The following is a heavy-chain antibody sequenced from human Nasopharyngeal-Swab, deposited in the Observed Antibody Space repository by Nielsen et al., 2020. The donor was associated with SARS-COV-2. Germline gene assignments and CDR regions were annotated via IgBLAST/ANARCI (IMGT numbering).Heavy chain of an antibody. J-gene: IGHJ4*02. Sequence: GGSLRLSCAASGFSITTYGMTWVRQAPGKGLEWVSSISELGSGIYYADSVWGRLTISRDTSKNTVYLQMNTLRADDTALYFCTRGLTGHIVQWNPSPYWGQGTLVTVSS. D-gene: IGHD1-14*01. CDR1: GFSITTYG. V-gene: IGHV3-23*01. CDR2: ISELGSGI. CDR3: TRGLTGHIVQWNPSPY.